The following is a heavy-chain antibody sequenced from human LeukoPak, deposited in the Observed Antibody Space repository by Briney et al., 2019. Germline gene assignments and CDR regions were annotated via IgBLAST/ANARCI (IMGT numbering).Heavy chain of an antibody. V-gene: IGHV4-30-4*08. J-gene: IGHJ4*02. CDR3: AKDSDFWSGSYFFDY. CDR2: IYYSVSI. CDR1: GGSISSGDCY. D-gene: IGHD3-3*01. Sequence: PSQTLSLTCTVSGGSISSGDCYWSWIRQPPGKGLEWIGYIYYSVSISYNPSLKSRVNISLDTSKNQFSLKLSSVTAADTAVYYCAKDSDFWSGSYFFDYWGQGTLVTVSS.